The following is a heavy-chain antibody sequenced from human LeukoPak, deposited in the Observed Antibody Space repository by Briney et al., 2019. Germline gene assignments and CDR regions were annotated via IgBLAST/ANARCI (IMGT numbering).Heavy chain of an antibody. V-gene: IGHV4-59*01. CDR1: GGSISSYY. CDR2: IYYSGST. D-gene: IGHD5-18*01. CDR3: ARSGGYSYGYVDY. J-gene: IGHJ4*02. Sequence: SETLSLTCTVSGGSISSYYWSWIRQPPGKGLEWIGYIYYSGSTNYNPSLKSRVTISVDTSKNQFSLKLSSVTAADTAVYYCARSGGYSYGYVDYWGQGTLVTVSS.